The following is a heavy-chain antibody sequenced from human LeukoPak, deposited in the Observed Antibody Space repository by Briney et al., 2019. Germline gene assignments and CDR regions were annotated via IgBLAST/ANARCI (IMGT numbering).Heavy chain of an antibody. J-gene: IGHJ4*02. CDR2: FDPEDGET. D-gene: IGHD5-18*01. CDR3: ARSKRGYTYGLDY. Sequence: ASVKVSCKVSGYSLTELSMHWGRQAPGKGLEWMGGFDPEDGETIYAQKFQGRVSMTEDTSTNTAYTELSSLRSEDTAVYYCARSKRGYTYGLDYWGQGTLVTVSS. V-gene: IGHV1-24*01. CDR1: GYSLTELS.